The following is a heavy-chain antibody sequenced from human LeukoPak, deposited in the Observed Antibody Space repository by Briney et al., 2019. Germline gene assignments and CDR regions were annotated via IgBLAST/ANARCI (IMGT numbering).Heavy chain of an antibody. CDR1: GFTFSGYA. Sequence: GGSLRLSCAASGFTFSGYAMSWVRQAPGKGLEWVSTITGSGGTTYYADSVKGRFTISRDNSKNTLYLQMNSLRAEDTAVYYCAKGRGYCSGGSCYSGFDYRGQGTLVTVSS. D-gene: IGHD2-15*01. CDR2: ITGSGGTT. J-gene: IGHJ4*02. V-gene: IGHV3-23*01. CDR3: AKGRGYCSGGSCYSGFDY.